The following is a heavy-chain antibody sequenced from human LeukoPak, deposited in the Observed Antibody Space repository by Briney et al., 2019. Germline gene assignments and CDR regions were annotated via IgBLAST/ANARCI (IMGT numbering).Heavy chain of an antibody. CDR2: ISSSSSYT. V-gene: IGHV3-11*05. J-gene: IGHJ4*02. Sequence: GGSLRLSCAASGFTFSDYYMSWIRQAPGKGLEWVSYISSSSSYTNYADSVKGRFTISRDNAKNSLYLRMNSLRAEDTAVYYCAREEYSSGWYEDYWGQGTLVTVSS. CDR1: GFTFSDYY. CDR3: AREEYSSGWYEDY. D-gene: IGHD6-19*01.